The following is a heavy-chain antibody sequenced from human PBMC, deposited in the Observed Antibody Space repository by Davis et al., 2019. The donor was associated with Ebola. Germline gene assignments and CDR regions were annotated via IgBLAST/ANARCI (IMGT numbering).Heavy chain of an antibody. CDR1: GFTFSSYG. CDR3: AKDRGFGELWWYFDY. V-gene: IGHV3-30*18. CDR2: ISYDGSNK. D-gene: IGHD3-10*01. Sequence: GESLKISCAASGFTFSSYGMHWVRQAPGKGLEWVAVISYDGSNKYYADSVKGRFTISRDNSKNTLYLQMNSLRAEDTAVYYCAKDRGFGELWWYFDYWGQGTLVTVSS. J-gene: IGHJ4*02.